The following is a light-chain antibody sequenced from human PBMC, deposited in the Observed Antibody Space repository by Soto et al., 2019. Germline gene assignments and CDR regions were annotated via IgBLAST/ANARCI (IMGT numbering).Light chain of an antibody. CDR3: SSYTSSSTYV. Sequence: QSALTQPASVSGSHGQSIIIFCTGTSSDVGGYNSVAWYQQHTGKAPRYMIYEVSNRPSGVSNRCSGSKSGNTASLTISGLQAEDEADYYCSSYTSSSTYVFGNGTKLTVL. CDR1: SSDVGGYNS. V-gene: IGLV2-14*01. CDR2: EVS. J-gene: IGLJ1*01.